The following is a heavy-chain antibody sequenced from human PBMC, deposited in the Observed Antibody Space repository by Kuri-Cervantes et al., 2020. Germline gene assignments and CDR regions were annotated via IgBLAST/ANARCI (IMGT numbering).Heavy chain of an antibody. CDR2: ISGSGGST. Sequence: ETLSLTCAASGFTFSSYSMSWVRQAPGKGLEWVSAISGSGGSTYYADSVKGRFTISRDNSKNTLYLQMNSLRAEDTAVYYCEMYSSGWFLGFDYWGRGTLVTVSS. J-gene: IGHJ4*02. CDR3: EMYSSGWFLGFDY. CDR1: GFTFSSYS. D-gene: IGHD6-19*01. V-gene: IGHV3-23*01.